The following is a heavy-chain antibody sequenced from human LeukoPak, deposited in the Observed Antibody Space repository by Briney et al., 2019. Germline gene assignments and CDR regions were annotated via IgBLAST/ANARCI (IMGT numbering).Heavy chain of an antibody. V-gene: IGHV4-34*01. D-gene: IGHD5-18*01. CDR2: INHSGST. Sequence: SETLSLTCAVYGGSFSGYYWSWIRQPPGKGLEWIGEINHSGSTNYNPSLKSRVTISVDTSKNQFSLKLSSVTAADTAVYYCARVIQLWSGGADYWGQGTLATVSS. CDR1: GGSFSGYY. CDR3: ARVIQLWSGGADY. J-gene: IGHJ4*02.